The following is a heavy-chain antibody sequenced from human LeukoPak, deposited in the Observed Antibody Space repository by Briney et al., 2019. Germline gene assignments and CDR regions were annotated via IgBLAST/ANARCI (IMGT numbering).Heavy chain of an antibody. V-gene: IGHV4-39*01. J-gene: IGHJ4*02. Sequence: SETLSLTCTVSGGSISSSSYYWGWIRQPPGKGLEWIGSIYYSGSTYYNPSLKSRVTISVDTPKNQFSLKLSSVTAADTAVYYCAKNQGRSGYNYFDYWGKGTRVTVSS. D-gene: IGHD6-13*01. CDR2: IYYSGST. CDR1: GGSISSSSYY. CDR3: AKNQGRSGYNYFDY.